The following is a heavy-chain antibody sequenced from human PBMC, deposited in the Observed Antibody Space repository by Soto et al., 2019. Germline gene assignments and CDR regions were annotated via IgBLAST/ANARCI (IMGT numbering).Heavy chain of an antibody. D-gene: IGHD4-17*01. V-gene: IGHV1-18*04. CDR2: ISGYSGNA. CDR1: GYIFSDYG. J-gene: IGHJ4*02. Sequence: QVTVMQSGAEVKKPGDSVKVSCKTSGYIFSDYGINWVRQAPGQGLEWMGWISGYSGNANLAQKFQGRVTMTTDKSTRTAYMELRRLRSDDTAVYYCAKRTSGTTWGESDYWGQGTLVTVSS. CDR3: AKRTSGTTWGESDY.